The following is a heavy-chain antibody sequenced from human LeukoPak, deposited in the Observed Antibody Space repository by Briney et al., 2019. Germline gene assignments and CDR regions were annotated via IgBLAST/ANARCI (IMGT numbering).Heavy chain of an antibody. CDR1: GFTFSNYA. CDR2: ISGSGGTT. V-gene: IGHV3-23*01. CDR3: AKRTGYAFDY. J-gene: IGHJ4*02. Sequence: PAGGSLRLSCVASGFTFSNYAMSWVRQAPGKGLEWVSGISGSGGTTFYADSVKGRFTISRDNSKNTLYLQMNSLRAEDTAVYYCAKRTGYAFDYWGQGTLVTVSS. D-gene: IGHD5-12*01.